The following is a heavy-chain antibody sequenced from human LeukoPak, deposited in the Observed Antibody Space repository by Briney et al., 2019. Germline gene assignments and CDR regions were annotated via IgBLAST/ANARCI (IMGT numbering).Heavy chain of an antibody. V-gene: IGHV3-48*01. CDR3: STGSRGEWVRFFSYYGMDV. J-gene: IGHJ6*02. D-gene: IGHD5-12*01. CDR1: GFTFSSYT. Sequence: GGSLRLSCAASGFTFSSYTMTRVRQAPGKGLEWVSYISGSSTTIYYADSVKGRFTISRDNAKNSLYLQMNSLKTEDTAVYYCSTGSRGEWVRFFSYYGMDVWGPGTTVTVSS. CDR2: ISGSSTTI.